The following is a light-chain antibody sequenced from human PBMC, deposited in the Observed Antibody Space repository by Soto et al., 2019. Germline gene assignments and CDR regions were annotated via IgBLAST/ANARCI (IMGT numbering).Light chain of an antibody. CDR3: CAYTNSATLV. Sequence: QSALTQPASVSGSPGQSITISCIGTSSDVGGYNLVSWYQQYPGKAPKLMIYEGTERPSGVSNRFSGSKSGNTASLTISGLQAEDDADYYCCAYTNSATLVFGGGTKVTVL. V-gene: IGLV2-23*01. J-gene: IGLJ3*02. CDR1: SSDVGGYNL. CDR2: EGT.